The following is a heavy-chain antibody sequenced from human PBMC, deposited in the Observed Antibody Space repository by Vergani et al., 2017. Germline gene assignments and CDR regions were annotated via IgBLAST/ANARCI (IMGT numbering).Heavy chain of an antibody. J-gene: IGHJ4*02. D-gene: IGHD6-6*01. V-gene: IGHV4-4*07. CDR1: GGSIRSYY. Sequence: QVQLQESGPGLLKPSETLSLTCTVSGGSIRSYYWSWIRQPAGKGLEWIGRIYTSGSTNYNPSLKSRVTMSVDTSKNPFSLKLSSVTAADTAVYYCARYRYRPYSSSSGFDYWGQGTLVTVSS. CDR3: ARYRYRPYSSSSGFDY. CDR2: IYTSGST.